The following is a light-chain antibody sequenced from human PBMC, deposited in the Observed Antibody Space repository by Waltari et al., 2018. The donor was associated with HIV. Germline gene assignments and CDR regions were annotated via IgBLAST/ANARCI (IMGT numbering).Light chain of an antibody. Sequence: QSVLTQPPSVSGAPGQTVTISCTGSSSNIGARFDVHWYQQIPGTAPKLLMYGNTRPSGVPDRFSGPKSGTSASLAITGLQAEDEADYYCQTYDSSLSGSVVFGGGTKLTVL. V-gene: IGLV1-40*01. CDR1: SSNIGARFD. CDR2: GN. J-gene: IGLJ2*01. CDR3: QTYDSSLSGSVV.